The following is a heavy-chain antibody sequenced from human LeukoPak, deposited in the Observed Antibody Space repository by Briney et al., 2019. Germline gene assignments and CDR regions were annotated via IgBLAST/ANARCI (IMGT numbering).Heavy chain of an antibody. D-gene: IGHD3-10*01. CDR1: GGAISSYY. V-gene: IGHV4-59*12. J-gene: IGHJ3*02. CDR3: AKSNGYGLVDI. CDR2: IFYRGGT. Sequence: SETLSLTCTVSGGAISSYYWGWIRQPPGKGLEGIGNIFYRGGTYYSPSLKSQVTISLDTSRNQFSLNLNSVTAADTAVYYCAKSNGYGLVDIWGQGTMVTVSS.